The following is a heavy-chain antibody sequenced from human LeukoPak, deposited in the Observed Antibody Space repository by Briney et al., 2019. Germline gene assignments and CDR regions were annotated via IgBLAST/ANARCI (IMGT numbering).Heavy chain of an antibody. Sequence: GGSLRLSCAASGFTFSSYSMNWVRQAPGKGLEWVSSISSSSSYIYYADSVKGRFTISRDNAKNSLYLQMNSLRAEDTAVYYCARDGDYDILTGYYTSHLPFDYWGQGTLVTVSS. V-gene: IGHV3-21*01. J-gene: IGHJ4*02. CDR2: ISSSSSYI. CDR3: ARDGDYDILTGYYTSHLPFDY. CDR1: GFTFSSYS. D-gene: IGHD3-9*01.